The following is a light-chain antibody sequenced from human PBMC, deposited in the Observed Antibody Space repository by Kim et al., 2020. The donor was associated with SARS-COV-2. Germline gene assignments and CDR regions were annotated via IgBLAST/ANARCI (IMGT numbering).Light chain of an antibody. V-gene: IGKV3-11*01. CDR2: DAS. Sequence: EIVLRQSPATLSFSPGERATLSCRASQSVSNYLAWYQQRPGQAPRLLIYDASTRAIGIPARFSGSGSGTDFTLTISRLELEDSAVYFCQQRSSFGQGTRVEIK. CDR3: QQRSS. J-gene: IGKJ5*01. CDR1: QSVSNY.